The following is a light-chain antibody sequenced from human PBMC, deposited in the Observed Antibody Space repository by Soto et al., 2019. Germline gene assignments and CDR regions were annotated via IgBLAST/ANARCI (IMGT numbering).Light chain of an antibody. Sequence: QSVVTQPPSASQTPGQRGTISCSGSRSNVGRNSVSWYQHVPGTAPKLLIYSHDQRPSGVPDRISASRSGTAASLAISGLRSEDESFYYCAAWDDSLNAWVFGGGTQVTVL. CDR1: RSNVGRNS. J-gene: IGLJ3*02. CDR3: AAWDDSLNAWV. V-gene: IGLV1-44*01. CDR2: SHD.